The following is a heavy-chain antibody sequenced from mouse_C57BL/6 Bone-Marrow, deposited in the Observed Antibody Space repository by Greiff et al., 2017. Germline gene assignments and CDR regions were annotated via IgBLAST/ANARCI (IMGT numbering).Heavy chain of an antibody. J-gene: IGHJ2*01. CDR1: GYTFTSYG. CDR3: AREDDGDYCKCFDY. V-gene: IGHV1-81*01. D-gene: IGHD2-3*01. CDR2: IYPRSGNT. Sequence: QVQLQQSGAELARPGASVKLSCKASGYTFTSYGISWVKQRTGQGLEWIGEIYPRSGNTYYNEKFKGKATLTADKSSSTAYMELRSLTSEDSAVYFCAREDDGDYCKCFDYWGQGTTLTVSS.